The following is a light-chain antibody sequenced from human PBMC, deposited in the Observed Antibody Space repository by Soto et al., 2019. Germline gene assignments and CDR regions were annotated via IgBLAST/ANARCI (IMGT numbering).Light chain of an antibody. CDR1: QSISSW. J-gene: IGKJ2*01. CDR3: QQYNNYPYT. V-gene: IGKV1-5*03. CDR2: KAS. Sequence: DIQMTQSPSTLSASVGDRVTITCRASQSISSWLAWYQQKPGKAPKPLIYKASSLESGVPPRFSGSGSGTEFTLTISSLQPDDFATYYCQQYNNYPYTFGQGTKLEIK.